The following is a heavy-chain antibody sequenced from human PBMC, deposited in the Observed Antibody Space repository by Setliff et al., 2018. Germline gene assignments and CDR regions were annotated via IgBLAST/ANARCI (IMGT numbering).Heavy chain of an antibody. Sequence: PGGSLRLSCAASGFTFSRAYMNWVRQAPGKGLEWVGRFKSKTDGGTTDYAAPVKGKFSISRDDSENALYLQMSSLKSEDTAVYYCTTDGGGDYHPEWFDPWGQGTLVTVSS. J-gene: IGHJ5*02. V-gene: IGHV3-15*07. CDR3: TTDGGGDYHPEWFDP. CDR1: GFTFSRAY. CDR2: FKSKTDGGTT. D-gene: IGHD4-17*01.